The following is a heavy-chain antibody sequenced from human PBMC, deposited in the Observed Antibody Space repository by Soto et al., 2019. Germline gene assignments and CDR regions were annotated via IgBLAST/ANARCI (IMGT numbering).Heavy chain of an antibody. CDR3: ARTSKFDC. D-gene: IGHD6-6*01. CDR2: INHSGST. CDR1: GGSISSGGSY. V-gene: IGHV4-31*11. Sequence: SETLCLPCDVSGGSISSGGSYWIRIRQHPGKGLEWIGEINHSGSTNYNPSLKSRVTMSVDTSKNQFSLKLSSVTAADTAVYYCARTSKFDCWGQGTLVTVSS. J-gene: IGHJ4*02.